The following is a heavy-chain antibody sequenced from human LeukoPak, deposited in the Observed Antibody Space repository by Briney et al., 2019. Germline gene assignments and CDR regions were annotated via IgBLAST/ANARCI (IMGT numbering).Heavy chain of an antibody. CDR1: GYTFTGYY. Sequence: ASVKVFCKASGYTFTGYYIHWVRQAPGQGLEWMGWINPNSGCTNYAQKFQGRVTMTRDTSISTAYIELSRLRSDDTAVYYCYYRVSSGYLTWGQGTLGAVSS. CDR3: YYRVSSGYLT. CDR2: INPNSGCT. J-gene: IGHJ4*02. D-gene: IGHD3-22*01. V-gene: IGHV1-2*02.